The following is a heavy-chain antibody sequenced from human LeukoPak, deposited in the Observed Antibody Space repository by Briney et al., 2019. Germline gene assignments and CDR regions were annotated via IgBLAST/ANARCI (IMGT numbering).Heavy chain of an antibody. D-gene: IGHD3-22*01. V-gene: IGHV3-30*02. CDR1: GFTFSSYG. J-gene: IGHJ4*02. Sequence: GGSLRLSCAASGFTFSSYGMHWVRQAPGKGLEWVTFIRYDGSNKYYADSVKGRFTISRDNSKNTLNLHMNSLRAEDTAVYYCAKDPTHYRVWDYYETIGLSYWGQGALVTVSS. CDR3: AKDPTHYRVWDYYETIGLSY. CDR2: IRYDGSNK.